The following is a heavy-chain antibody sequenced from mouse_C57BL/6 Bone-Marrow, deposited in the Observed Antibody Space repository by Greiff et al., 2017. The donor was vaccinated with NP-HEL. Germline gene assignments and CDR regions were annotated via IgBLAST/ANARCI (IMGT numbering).Heavy chain of an antibody. D-gene: IGHD2-1*01. CDR1: GFSLTSYG. CDR2: IWSGGST. J-gene: IGHJ3*01. Sequence: QVQLQQSGPGLVQPSQSLSITCTVSGFSLTSYGVHWVRQPPGKGLEWLGVIWSGGSTDYNAAFISRLSISKDNSKSQVFFKMNSRQADDTAIYYCAKNLIYYGPWFAYWGQGTLVTVSA. CDR3: AKNLIYYGPWFAY. V-gene: IGHV2-4*01.